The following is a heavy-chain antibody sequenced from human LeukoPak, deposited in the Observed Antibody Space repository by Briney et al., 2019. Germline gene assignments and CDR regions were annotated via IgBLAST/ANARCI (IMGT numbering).Heavy chain of an antibody. CDR1: GGAISSSNW. CDR2: IYHSGST. Sequence: SETLSLTCTVSGGAISSSNWWNWVRQPPGKGLEWIGEIYHSGSTNYNPSLKSRVTISVDKSKNQFSLKLSSVTAADTALYYCARVGDSSGYYKGFDIWGQGTMVTVSS. J-gene: IGHJ3*02. V-gene: IGHV4-4*02. CDR3: ARVGDSSGYYKGFDI. D-gene: IGHD3-22*01.